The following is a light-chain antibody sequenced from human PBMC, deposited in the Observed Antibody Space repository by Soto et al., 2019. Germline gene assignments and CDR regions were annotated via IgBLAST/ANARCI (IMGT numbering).Light chain of an antibody. J-gene: IGKJ5*01. CDR3: QQRSNWPPIN. CDR2: GAS. V-gene: IGKV3-11*01. Sequence: MTNSNATLSVSPVSICLLSLRYSHSVINNLAWYQQRPGQAHRLLIYGASTRATGIPVRFSGSGSGTDLTLTISSLEPEDFAVYYRQQRSNWPPINCGKGQRRAIK. CDR1: HSVINN.